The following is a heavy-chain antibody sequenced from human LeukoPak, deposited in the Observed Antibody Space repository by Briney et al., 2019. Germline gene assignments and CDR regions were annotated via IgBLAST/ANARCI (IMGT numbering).Heavy chain of an antibody. CDR2: INPSGGST. CDR1: GYTFTSYY. Sequence: ASVKVSCKASGYTFTSYYMHWVRQAPGQGLEWMGIINPSGGSTSYAQKFQGRVTMTRDTSTSTVYMELSSLRSEDTAIYYCVRTPPNWGFDYWGQGTLVTVSS. D-gene: IGHD7-27*01. J-gene: IGHJ4*02. CDR3: VRTPPNWGFDY. V-gene: IGHV1-46*01.